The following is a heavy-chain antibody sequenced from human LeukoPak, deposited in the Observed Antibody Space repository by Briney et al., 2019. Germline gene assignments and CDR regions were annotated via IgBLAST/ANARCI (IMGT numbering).Heavy chain of an antibody. Sequence: GGSLRLSCAASGFTFSTDWVHWVRQVPGKGLVWVSRIKGDGSHTDYADSVKGRFTISRDNAKNTLYLQMNSLRDEDTAIYYCARDIVNGGWGRGTLVTVSS. CDR1: GFTFSTDW. CDR2: IKGDGSHT. CDR3: ARDIVNGG. J-gene: IGHJ4*02. D-gene: IGHD2-8*01. V-gene: IGHV3-74*01.